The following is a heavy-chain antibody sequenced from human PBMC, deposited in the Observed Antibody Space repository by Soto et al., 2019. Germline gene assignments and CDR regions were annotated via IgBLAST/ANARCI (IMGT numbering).Heavy chain of an antibody. CDR3: ARAFFYQGSDSRGYSFDAFDF. V-gene: IGHV1-18*01. CDR1: GYTFTSSG. CDR2: ISAHTGSS. Sequence: QVQLVQSGAEVKKPGASVKVSCKASGYTFTSSGMSWVRQAPGQGLDWMGWISAHTGSSEYAQRFQGRVTMTTDRSTSTAYMELRSLRSDDPAVYYCARAFFYQGSDSRGYSFDAFDFWGPGTLVTVSS. J-gene: IGHJ3*01. D-gene: IGHD3-22*01.